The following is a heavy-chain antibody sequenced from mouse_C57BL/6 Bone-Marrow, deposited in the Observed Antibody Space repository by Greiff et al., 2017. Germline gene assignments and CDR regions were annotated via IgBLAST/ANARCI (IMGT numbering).Heavy chain of an antibody. CDR1: GFTFSSYT. V-gene: IGHV5-9*01. J-gene: IGHJ1*03. CDR2: ISGGGGNT. Sequence: EVQVVESGGGLVKPGGSLKLSCAASGFTFSSYTMSWVRQTPEQRLQWVAAISGGGGNTYYPDSVKGRFTISRDNDKNILYLQMSSLRSEDTAWYYCARQVTTVLATKYFDVWGTGTTVTVSS. D-gene: IGHD1-1*01. CDR3: ARQVTTVLATKYFDV.